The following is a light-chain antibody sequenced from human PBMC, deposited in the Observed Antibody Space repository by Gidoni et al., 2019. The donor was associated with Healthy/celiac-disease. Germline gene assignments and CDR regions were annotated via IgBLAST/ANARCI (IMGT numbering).Light chain of an antibody. CDR2: KAS. CDR1: QSISSW. J-gene: IGKJ4*01. Sequence: DIQLPQSPSTLSASVGDRVTIPCRASQSISSWLAWYQQKPGKAPKLLIYKASSLESGVPSRFSGSGSGTEFTLTISSLQPDDFATYYCQQYNSYSVTFGGGTKVEIK. CDR3: QQYNSYSVT. V-gene: IGKV1-5*03.